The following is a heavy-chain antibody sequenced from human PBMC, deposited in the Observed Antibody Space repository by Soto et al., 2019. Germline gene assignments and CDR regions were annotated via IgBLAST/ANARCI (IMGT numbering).Heavy chain of an antibody. CDR2: IIPIFGTA. CDR1: GGTFSSYA. V-gene: IGHV1-69*13. D-gene: IGHD3-10*01. Sequence: ASVKVTCKASGGTFSSYAISWVRQAPGQGLEWMGGIIPIFGTANYAQKFQGRVTITADESTSTAYMELSSLRSEDTAVYYCARGPYGSGSYYNGGCCYFYYYGMDVWGQGTTVTVYS. J-gene: IGHJ6*02. CDR3: ARGPYGSGSYYNGGCCYFYYYGMDV.